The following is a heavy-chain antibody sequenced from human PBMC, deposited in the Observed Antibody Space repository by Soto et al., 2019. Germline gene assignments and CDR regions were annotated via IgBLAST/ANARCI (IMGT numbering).Heavy chain of an antibody. CDR2: VFSSGST. CDR3: ARVASSYFGMDV. V-gene: IGHV4-4*07. J-gene: IGHJ6*02. Sequence: SETLSLTCSGPGGAISSYYWSWVRQPAGKGLEWIGRVFSSGSTNYNASLKSRVTMSIDTSKNEVSLTLRSVTAADTGVYYCARVASSYFGMDVWGPGTTVTVSS. CDR1: GGAISSYY.